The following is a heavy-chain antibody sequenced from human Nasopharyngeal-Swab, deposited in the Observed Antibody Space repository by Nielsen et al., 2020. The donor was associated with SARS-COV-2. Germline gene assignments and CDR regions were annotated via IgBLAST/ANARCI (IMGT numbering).Heavy chain of an antibody. CDR3: ARRHGGIDYYYYYMDV. CDR2: INPSGGST. D-gene: IGHD1-26*01. J-gene: IGHJ6*03. Sequence: SVTVSCQASGYTFTSYYMHWVRQAPGQGLEWMGIINPSGGSTSYAQKFQGRVTMTRDTSTSTAYMELRSLRSDDTAVYYCARRHGGIDYYYYYMDVWGKGTTVTVSS. CDR1: GYTFTSYY. V-gene: IGHV1-46*01.